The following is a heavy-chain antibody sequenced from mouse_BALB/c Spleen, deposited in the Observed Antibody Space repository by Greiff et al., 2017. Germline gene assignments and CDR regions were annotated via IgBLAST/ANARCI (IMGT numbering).Heavy chain of an antibody. J-gene: IGHJ2*01. CDR2: INSNGGST. CDR3: ASYDGYYN. D-gene: IGHD2-3*01. CDR1: GFTFSSYG. V-gene: IGHV5-6-3*01. Sequence: EVQVVESGGGLVQPGGSLKLSCAASGFTFSSYGMSWVRQTPDKRLELVATINSNGGSTYYPDSVKGRFTISRDNAKNTLYLQMSSLKSEDTAMYYCASYDGYYNWGQGTTLTVSS.